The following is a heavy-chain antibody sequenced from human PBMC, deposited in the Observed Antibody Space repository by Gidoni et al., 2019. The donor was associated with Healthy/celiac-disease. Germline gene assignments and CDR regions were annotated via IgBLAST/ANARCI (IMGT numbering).Heavy chain of an antibody. V-gene: IGHV3-7*03. CDR1: GFTFSSCW. D-gene: IGHD6-13*01. CDR3: AGTPNLYSRPFDY. J-gene: IGHJ4*02. Sequence: EVQLVESGGGLVQPGGSLRLSCAASGFTFSSCWMSWVRQAPGKGLEWVDNIKQDGSEKYYVDSVKGRFTISRDNAKNSLYLQMNSLRAEDTAVYYCAGTPNLYSRPFDYWGQGTLVTVSS. CDR2: IKQDGSEK.